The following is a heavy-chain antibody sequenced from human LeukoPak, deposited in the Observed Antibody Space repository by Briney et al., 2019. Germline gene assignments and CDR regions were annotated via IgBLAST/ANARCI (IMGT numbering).Heavy chain of an antibody. D-gene: IGHD1-26*01. CDR3: VRGHAPGSSLMDY. CDR2: SSSDGSRA. J-gene: IGHJ4*02. V-gene: IGHV3-30*04. CDR1: GFSFSDYS. Sequence: GGSLRLSCAASGFSFSDYSVHWVRQAPGKGLEWVAFSSSDGSRAYYEDSVRGRFTVSRDNSKNPVSLQMSSLRPEDTAVYYCVRGHAPGSSLMDYWGQGTRVTVSS.